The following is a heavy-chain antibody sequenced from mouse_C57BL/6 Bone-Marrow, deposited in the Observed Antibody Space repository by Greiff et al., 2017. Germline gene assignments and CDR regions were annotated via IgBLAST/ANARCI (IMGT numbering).Heavy chain of an antibody. CDR1: GFTFSSYA. J-gene: IGHJ3*01. CDR2: ISSGGDYV. Sequence: EVQLVESGEGLVKPGGSLKLSCAASGFTFSSYAMSWVRQTPEKRLEWVAYISSGGDYVYYADTVKGRFTISRDNARNPLYLQMSSLKSEDTAMYYCTRGAAWFADWGQGTLVTVSS. V-gene: IGHV5-9-1*02. CDR3: TRGAAWFAD.